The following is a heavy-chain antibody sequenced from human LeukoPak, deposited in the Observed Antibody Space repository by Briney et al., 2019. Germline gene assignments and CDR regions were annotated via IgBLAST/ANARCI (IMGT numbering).Heavy chain of an antibody. CDR3: ARVGGATEYYFDY. J-gene: IGHJ4*02. CDR1: GGTFSSHA. V-gene: IGHV1-69*05. Sequence: SVKVSCKASGGTFSSHAISWVRQAPGQGLEWMGRIIPIFGTANYAQKFQGRVTITTDESTSTAYMELSSLRSEDTAVYYCARVGGATEYYFDYWGQGTLVTVSS. CDR2: IIPIFGTA. D-gene: IGHD1-26*01.